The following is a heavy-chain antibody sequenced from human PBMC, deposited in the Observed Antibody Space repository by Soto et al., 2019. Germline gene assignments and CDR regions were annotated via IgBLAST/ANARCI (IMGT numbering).Heavy chain of an antibody. J-gene: IGHJ4*02. CDR3: AKDEPCGGDCYSGSAY. Sequence: ASVKVSCKASGYAFSSPYIHWVRQAPGQGPEWMGRINPSAGSTYYADSVKGRFTISRDNSKNTLYLQMNSLRAEDTAVYYCAKDEPCGGDCYSGSAYWGQGTLVTVSS. CDR1: GYAFSSPY. CDR2: INPSAGST. V-gene: IGHV1-46*04. D-gene: IGHD2-21*02.